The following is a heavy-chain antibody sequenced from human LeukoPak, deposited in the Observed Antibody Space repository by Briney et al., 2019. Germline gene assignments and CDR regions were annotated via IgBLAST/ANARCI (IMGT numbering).Heavy chain of an antibody. D-gene: IGHD3-22*01. CDR2: ISGSGGST. V-gene: IGHV3-23*01. Sequence: GGSLRLSCAASGFTFSSYAMSWVRQAPGKGLEWVSAISGSGGSTYYADSVKGRFTISRDSSKNTLYLQMNSLRAEDTAVYYCAKDLSSGYGVGDAFDIWGQGTMVTVSS. CDR1: GFTFSSYA. CDR3: AKDLSSGYGVGDAFDI. J-gene: IGHJ3*02.